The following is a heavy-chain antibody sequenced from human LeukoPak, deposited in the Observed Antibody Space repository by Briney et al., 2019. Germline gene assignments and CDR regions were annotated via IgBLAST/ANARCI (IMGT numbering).Heavy chain of an antibody. CDR3: AKAGSYSDISVYPLASSDF. J-gene: IGHJ3*01. CDR2: ISASGGSA. Sequence: QPGGSLRLSCAASGFTFSNSDMNWVRQAPGKGLEWVSFISASGGSAHYADSVRGRFTISRDNSKNTLYLQMNSLRAEDTAVYYCAKAGSYSDISVYPLASSDFWGQGTMVTVSS. D-gene: IGHD3-22*01. CDR1: GFTFSNSD. V-gene: IGHV3-23*01.